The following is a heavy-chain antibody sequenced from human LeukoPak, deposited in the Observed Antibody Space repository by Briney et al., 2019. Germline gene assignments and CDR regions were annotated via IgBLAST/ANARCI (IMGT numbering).Heavy chain of an antibody. CDR1: GGSISSSSYY. D-gene: IGHD3-3*01. V-gene: IGHV4-39*01. Sequence: PSETLSLTCTVSGGSISSSSYYWGWIRQPPGKGLEWIGSIYCSGSTYYNPSLKSRVTISVDTSKNQFSLKLSSVTAADTAVYYCARREVAVLRFLEWYWGYFDYWGQGTLVTVSS. J-gene: IGHJ4*02. CDR3: ARREVAVLRFLEWYWGYFDY. CDR2: IYCSGST.